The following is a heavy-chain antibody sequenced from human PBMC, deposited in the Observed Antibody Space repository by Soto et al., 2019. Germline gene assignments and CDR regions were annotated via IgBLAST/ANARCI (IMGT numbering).Heavy chain of an antibody. CDR1: GFTFSSYA. J-gene: IGHJ4*02. Sequence: QVQLVESGGGVVQPGRSLRLSCAASGFTFSSYAMHWVRQAPGKGLEWVAVMSYDGSNKYYADSAKGRFTISRENTKNTHYLQTNRLRPEDTPVYYCARDKSPYSSGWHNRHFDDWVKGTLVTVYS. CDR2: MSYDGSNK. V-gene: IGHV3-30-3*01. D-gene: IGHD6-19*01. CDR3: ARDKSPYSSGWHNRHFDD.